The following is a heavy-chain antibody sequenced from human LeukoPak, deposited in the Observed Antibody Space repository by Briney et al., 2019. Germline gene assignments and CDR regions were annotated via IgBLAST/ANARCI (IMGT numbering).Heavy chain of an antibody. J-gene: IGHJ3*02. Sequence: SETLSLTCTVSGGSISSSSYYWGWIRQPPGKGLEWIGSIYYSGSTYYNPSLKSRVTLSVDTSRNQVSLRLNSLTAADTAVYFCARSLLWPTGASDIWGQGTMVAVSS. CDR1: GGSISSSSYY. CDR3: ARSLLWPTGASDI. D-gene: IGHD2-8*02. V-gene: IGHV4-39*01. CDR2: IYYSGST.